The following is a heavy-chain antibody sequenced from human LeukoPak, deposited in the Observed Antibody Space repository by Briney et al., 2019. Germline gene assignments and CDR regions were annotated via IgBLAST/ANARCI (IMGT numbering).Heavy chain of an antibody. J-gene: IGHJ4*02. CDR3: ARLLAVDYAVEY. V-gene: IGHV3-21*01. CDR1: GFTFSSYS. Sequence: PGGSLRLSCAASGFTFSSYSMNRVRQAPGKGLEWVSSISSSSTYIYYADSVKGRFTISRDNAKNSLYLQMNSLRAEDTAVYYCARLLAVDYAVEYWGQGTLVTVSS. D-gene: IGHD6-19*01. CDR2: ISSSSTYI.